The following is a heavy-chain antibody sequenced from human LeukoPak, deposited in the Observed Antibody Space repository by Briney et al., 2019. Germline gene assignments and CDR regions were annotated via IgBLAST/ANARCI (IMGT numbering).Heavy chain of an antibody. J-gene: IGHJ4*02. CDR2: IRYDGSNK. CDR3: ARHRLQLERRGLDY. V-gene: IGHV3-30*02. Sequence: PGGSLRLSCAASGFTFSSYGMHWVRQAPGKGLEWVAFIRYDGSNKYYADSVKGRFTISRDNSKNTLYLQMNSLRAEDTAVYYCARHRLQLERRGLDYWGQGTLVTVSS. D-gene: IGHD1-1*01. CDR1: GFTFSSYG.